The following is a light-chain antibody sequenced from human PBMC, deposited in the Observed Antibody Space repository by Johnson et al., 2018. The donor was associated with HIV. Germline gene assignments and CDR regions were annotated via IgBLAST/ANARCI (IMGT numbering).Light chain of an antibody. CDR1: SSNIGENF. CDR2: ENN. CDR3: GTLDNSLSGFV. J-gene: IGLJ1*01. V-gene: IGLV1-51*02. Sequence: QSVLTQPPSVSAAPGQKVTFSCSGSSSNIGENFVSWYQHLPGTAPKLLIYENNKRPSGIPDRFSGSKSGTSATLGITGLQTGDEADYYCGTLDNSLSGFVFGTGTKVTVL.